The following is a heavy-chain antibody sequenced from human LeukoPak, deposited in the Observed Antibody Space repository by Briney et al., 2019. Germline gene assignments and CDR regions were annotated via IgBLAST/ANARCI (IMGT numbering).Heavy chain of an antibody. J-gene: IGHJ6*02. CDR2: IRYDGTNK. V-gene: IGHV3-30*02. D-gene: IGHD3-16*01. CDR3: ATDITIRGVIDYYYYGMDV. Sequence: PGGSLRLSCAASGFTFSCYGMHWVRQAPGKGLEWVAFIRYDGTNKYYADSVKGRFTISRDNSKNTLYLQMNSLRAEDTAVYYSATDITIRGVIDYYYYGMDVWGQGTTVTVSS. CDR1: GFTFSCYG.